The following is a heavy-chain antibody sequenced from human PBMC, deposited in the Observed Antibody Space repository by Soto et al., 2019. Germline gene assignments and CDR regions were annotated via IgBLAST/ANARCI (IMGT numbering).Heavy chain of an antibody. V-gene: IGHV3-7*01. CDR3: AREAAAGYFDY. J-gene: IGHJ4*02. Sequence: EVQLVESGGGLVQPGGSLRLSCAASGFTFSSYWMSWVRQAPGKGLEWVANIKQDGSEKYYVDSVKGRFTISRDNAKNSLYLQMNSLRAEDTALYYCAREAAAGYFDYWGQGTLVTVSS. D-gene: IGHD6-13*01. CDR1: GFTFSSYW. CDR2: IKQDGSEK.